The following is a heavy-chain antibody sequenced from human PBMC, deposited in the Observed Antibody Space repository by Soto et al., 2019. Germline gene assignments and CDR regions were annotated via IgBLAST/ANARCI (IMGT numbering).Heavy chain of an antibody. Sequence: SETLGISCTFSGGSISSGVYCWSWIRQHPGKGLEWLGYSYYSGSTYYNPSLKSRVTISVDTSKNQFSLKLSSVTAADTAVYHCARNPENWHYYFDYWGRGTLVTVSS. CDR1: GGSISSGVYC. D-gene: IGHD1-7*01. CDR3: ARNPENWHYYFDY. V-gene: IGHV4-31*03. CDR2: SYYSGST. J-gene: IGHJ4*02.